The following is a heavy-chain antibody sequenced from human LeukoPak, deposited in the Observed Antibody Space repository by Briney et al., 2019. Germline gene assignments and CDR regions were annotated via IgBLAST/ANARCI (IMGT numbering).Heavy chain of an antibody. CDR1: GASVSNSH. V-gene: IGHV4-59*02. J-gene: IGHJ4*02. CDR3: AEGYFEPFAH. CDR2: LSYTGKT. Sequence: SETLFLTCTVSGASVSNSHWNWIRQFPGKGLEWIGCLSYTGKTDYNPSLSSRVTISLGTSNNQVSLKLKSVTAADTALYFCAEGYFEPFAHWGPGTLVTVSS. D-gene: IGHD2/OR15-2a*01.